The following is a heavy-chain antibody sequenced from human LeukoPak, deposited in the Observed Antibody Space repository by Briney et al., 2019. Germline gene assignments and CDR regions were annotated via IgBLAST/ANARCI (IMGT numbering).Heavy chain of an antibody. CDR2: IRSNGRDT. CDR1: GFMFSSYS. CDR3: AKGGYSTWFDP. D-gene: IGHD5-12*01. J-gene: IGHJ5*02. V-gene: IGHV3-23*01. Sequence: GGTLRLSCAAPGFMFSSYSMTWVRQASGKGLEWVSNIRSNGRDTYYADSVKGRFTISRDNSKNTLYLEMNSLRAEDTAVYYCAKGGYSTWFDPWGQGTLVTVSS.